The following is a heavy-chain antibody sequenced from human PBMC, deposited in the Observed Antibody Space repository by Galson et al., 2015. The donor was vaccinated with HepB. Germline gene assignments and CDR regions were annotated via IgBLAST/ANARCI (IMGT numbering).Heavy chain of an antibody. J-gene: IGHJ6*02. V-gene: IGHV4-4*07. CDR2: IYTSGST. Sequence: SETLSLTCTVSGGSISSYYWSWIRQPAGKGLEWIGRIYTSGSTNYNPSLNSRVTMSVDTSKNQFAMKLSSVTAADTAVYYCARGDWAAAGYYYGMDVWGQGTTVTVSS. D-gene: IGHD6-13*01. CDR1: GGSISSYY. CDR3: ARGDWAAAGYYYGMDV.